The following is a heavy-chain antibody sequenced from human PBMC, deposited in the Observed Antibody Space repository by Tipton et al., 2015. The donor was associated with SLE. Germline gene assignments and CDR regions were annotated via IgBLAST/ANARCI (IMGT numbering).Heavy chain of an antibody. CDR1: GGSFSGYY. J-gene: IGHJ4*02. CDR3: ASLGGTATNY. CDR2: INHSGST. V-gene: IGHV4-34*01. D-gene: IGHD1-7*01. Sequence: TLSLTCAVYGGSFSGYYWSWIRQPPGKGLEWIGEINHSGSTNYNPSLKSRVTISVDTSKNQFSLKLSSVTAADTAVYYCASLGGTATNYWGQGTLVTVSS.